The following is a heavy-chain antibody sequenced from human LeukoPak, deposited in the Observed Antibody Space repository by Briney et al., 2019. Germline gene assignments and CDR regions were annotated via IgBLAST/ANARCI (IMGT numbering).Heavy chain of an antibody. J-gene: IGHJ4*02. V-gene: IGHV4-39*01. CDR3: VSPRGFSYGYFDY. CDR1: GGSINSTSSY. D-gene: IGHD5-18*01. Sequence: SETLSLTCTVSGGSINSTSSYWGWIPQPPGKGLEWIGTIDYSGSTYYNPSLKSRVTISADTSKNQFSLTLGSVSATDTAVYYCVSPRGFSYGYFDYWGQGTLVTVSS. CDR2: IDYSGST.